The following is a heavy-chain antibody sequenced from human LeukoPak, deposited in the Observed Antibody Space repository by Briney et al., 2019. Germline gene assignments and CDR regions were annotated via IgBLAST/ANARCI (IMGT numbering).Heavy chain of an antibody. CDR1: GGSISSGDYY. Sequence: PSETLSLTCTVSGGSISSGDYYWSWIRQPPGKGLEWIGYIYYSGSTNYNPSLKSRVTISVDTSKNQFSLKLSSVTAADTAVYYCARHGLYSSSAFDYWGQGTLVTVSS. CDR2: IYYSGST. CDR3: ARHGLYSSSAFDY. D-gene: IGHD6-6*01. V-gene: IGHV4-61*08. J-gene: IGHJ4*02.